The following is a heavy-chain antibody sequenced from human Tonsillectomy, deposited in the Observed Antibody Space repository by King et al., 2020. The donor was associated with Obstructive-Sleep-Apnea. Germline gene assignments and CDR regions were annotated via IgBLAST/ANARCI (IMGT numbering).Heavy chain of an antibody. V-gene: IGHV3-48*04. J-gene: IGHJ4*02. D-gene: IGHD1-1*01. CDR1: GFDFGTYS. CDR3: VGDHNWAFDL. Sequence: VQLVESGGGLAQPGGSLRLSCTASGFDFGTYSMNWVRQAPGKGLEWISYIFHSVDLKRYANTVKGRFTLSSDSARDSLFLQMDSLRVEDTAVYYCVGDHNWAFDLWGQGTLVTVSS. CDR2: IFHSVDLK.